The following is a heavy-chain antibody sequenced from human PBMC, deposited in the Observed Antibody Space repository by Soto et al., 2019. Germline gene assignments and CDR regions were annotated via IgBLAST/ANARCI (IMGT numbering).Heavy chain of an antibody. D-gene: IGHD3-10*01. V-gene: IGHV3-23*01. CDR1: GLTFSYFA. CDR3: ALLGRSGSGRPYYYGMDV. J-gene: IGHJ6*02. Sequence: EVPLLESGGGLVQPGGSLRLSCAVSGLTFSYFAMSWVRQAPGKGLEWVSAISGSGGITYYADSVKGRFTISRDNSKNTLFLHMNSFRAEDTAVYYCALLGRSGSGRPYYYGMDVWGQGTTVTVSS. CDR2: ISGSGGIT.